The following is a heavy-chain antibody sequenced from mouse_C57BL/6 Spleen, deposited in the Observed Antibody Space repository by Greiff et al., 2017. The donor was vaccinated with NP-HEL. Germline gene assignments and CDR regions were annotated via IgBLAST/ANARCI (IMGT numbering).Heavy chain of an antibody. CDR3: ARIKKRVATYFNY. D-gene: IGHD1-1*01. CDR1: GYTFTSYW. Sequence: LKQSGAELVKAGASVKMSCKASGYTFTSYWMHWVKQRLGQGLEWFAETNPTNGRTYYNEKFKSKATLTVDKSYSTAYMLLSGPTFEGSAVYCWARIKKRVATYFNYWGQGTTLTVSS. V-gene: IGHV1S81*02. J-gene: IGHJ2*01. CDR2: TNPTNGRT.